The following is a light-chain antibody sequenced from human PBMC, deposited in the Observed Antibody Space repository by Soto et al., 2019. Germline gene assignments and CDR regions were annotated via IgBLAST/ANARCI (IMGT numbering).Light chain of an antibody. CDR3: HQRQSWPRT. CDR2: DAS. J-gene: IGKJ1*01. V-gene: IGKV3-11*01. CDR1: QSVTSS. Sequence: EIVLTQSPATLSLSPGDRATLSCRASQSVTSSLAWFQQKPGQAPRLLIYDASNRATGIPARFSGSGSGTDFTLTISDVQPEDFALYYCHQRQSWPRTFGQGTKVDIK.